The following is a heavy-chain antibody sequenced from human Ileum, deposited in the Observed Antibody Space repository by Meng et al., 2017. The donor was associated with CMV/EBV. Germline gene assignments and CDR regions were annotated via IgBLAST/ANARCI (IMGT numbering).Heavy chain of an antibody. CDR2: MYHSGGT. J-gene: IGHJ4*02. V-gene: IGHV4-4*02. CDR1: GDSFSISNW. CDR3: VRDGAHAYSPFDY. D-gene: IGHD2-15*01. Sequence: SCAVSGDSFSISNWWSWVRQPPGKGLEWIGEMYHSGGTNYNPSLKSRVIISVDKSKNQFSLRLSSVTAADTAVYYCVRDGAHAYSPFDYWGQGSLVTVSS.